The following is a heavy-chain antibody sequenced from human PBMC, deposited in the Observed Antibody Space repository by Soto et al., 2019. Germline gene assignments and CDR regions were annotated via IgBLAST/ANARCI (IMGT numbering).Heavy chain of an antibody. CDR3: ARVGGNFYMDV. CDR2: ISSSSSYI. CDR1: GFTFSSYS. J-gene: IGHJ6*03. Sequence: PGGSLRLSCAASGFTFSSYSMNWVRQAPGKGLEWVSSISSSSSYIYYADSVKGRFTISRDNAKNSLYLQMNSLRAEDTAVYYCARVGGNFYMDVWGKGPRSPSP. D-gene: IGHD3-16*01. V-gene: IGHV3-21*01.